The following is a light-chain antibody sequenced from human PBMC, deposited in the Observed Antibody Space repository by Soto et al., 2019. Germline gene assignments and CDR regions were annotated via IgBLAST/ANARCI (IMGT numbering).Light chain of an antibody. CDR3: FSYAGSGPV. CDR1: TIYIGTYNL. V-gene: IGLV2-23*02. J-gene: IGLJ3*02. CDR2: EVS. Sequence: QSALTQPASVSGSPGQSITISCTGTTIYIGTYNLVSWYQHHPGKAPKLLIYEVSKRPSGVFNRFSGSKSGNTASLTISGLHAEDEAEYYCFSYAGSGPVFGGGTKLTVL.